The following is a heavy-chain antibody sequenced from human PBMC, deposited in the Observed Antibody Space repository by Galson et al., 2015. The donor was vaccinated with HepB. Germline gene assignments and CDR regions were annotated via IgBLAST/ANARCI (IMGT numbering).Heavy chain of an antibody. CDR1: GFTFSTNG. CDR3: AKDPSRSFCLSPFCGMDV. D-gene: IGHD3-16*01. V-gene: IGHV3-30*18. J-gene: IGHJ6*02. Sequence: SLRLSCAASGFTFSTNGMHWVRQAPGKGLEWVAVISYDGSETYYADSVKGRFTIARDNSKNTLDLQMNSLSAEDTAVYYCAKDPSRSFCLSPFCGMDVWGQGTSVTVSS. CDR2: ISYDGSET.